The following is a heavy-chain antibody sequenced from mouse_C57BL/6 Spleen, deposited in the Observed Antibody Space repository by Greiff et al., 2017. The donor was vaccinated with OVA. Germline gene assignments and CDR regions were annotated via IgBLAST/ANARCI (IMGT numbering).Heavy chain of an antibody. CDR3: ARNGGSPYYYAMDY. V-gene: IGHV1-47*01. CDR2: FHPYNDDT. J-gene: IGHJ4*01. CDR1: GYTFTTYP. Sequence: QVQLKESGAELVKPGASVKMSCKASGYTFTTYPIEWMKQNHGKSLEWIGNFHPYNDDTKYNEKFKGKATLTVEKSSSTVYLELSRLTSDDSAVYYCARNGGSPYYYAMDYWGQGTSVTVSS.